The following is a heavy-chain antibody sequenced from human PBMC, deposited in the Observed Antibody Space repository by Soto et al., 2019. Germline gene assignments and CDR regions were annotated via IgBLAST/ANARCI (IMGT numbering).Heavy chain of an antibody. Sequence: LSLTCSVSGAALNSGNYYWSWIRQVPGKGLEWIGHIYVTGAVDYNPSLRDRITISQDTSERQFSLNLRLVAAADTAVYYCARLRIATNNYKWFDPWGQGTLVTVSS. CDR3: ARLRIATNNYKWFDP. J-gene: IGHJ5*02. V-gene: IGHV4-31*03. CDR2: IYVTGAV. CDR1: GAALNSGNYY. D-gene: IGHD2-21*01.